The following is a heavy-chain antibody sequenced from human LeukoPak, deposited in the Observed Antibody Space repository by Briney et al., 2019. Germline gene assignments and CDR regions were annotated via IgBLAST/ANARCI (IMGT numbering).Heavy chain of an antibody. D-gene: IGHD6-13*01. V-gene: IGHV4-4*07. J-gene: IGHJ4*02. CDR3: ARGSSWYGAGGFDY. CDR1: GGSISSYY. Sequence: SETLSLTCTVSGGSISSYYWSWIRQPAGKGLEWIGRIYTSGSTNYNPSLKSRVTISVYKSKNQFSLKLSSVTAADTAVYYCARGSSWYGAGGFDYWGQGTLVTVSS. CDR2: IYTSGST.